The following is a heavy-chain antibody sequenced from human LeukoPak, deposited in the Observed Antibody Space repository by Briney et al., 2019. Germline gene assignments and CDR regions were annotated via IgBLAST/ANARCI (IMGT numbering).Heavy chain of an antibody. CDR2: INHSGST. CDR3: ARGLFNDFWSGYYPRSKNNWFDP. V-gene: IGHV4-34*01. Sequence: PGGSLRLSCAASGFTFSSYSMNWIRQPPGKGLEWIGDINHSGSTNYNPSLNSRVTISVDTSKNQFSLKLSSVTAADTAVYYCARGLFNDFWSGYYPRSKNNWFDPWGQGMLVTVSS. CDR1: GFTFSSYS. J-gene: IGHJ5*02. D-gene: IGHD3-3*01.